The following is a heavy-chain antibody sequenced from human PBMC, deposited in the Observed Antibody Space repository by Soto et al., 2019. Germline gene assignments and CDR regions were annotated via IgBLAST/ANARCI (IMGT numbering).Heavy chain of an antibody. Sequence: QVQLQESGPGLVKPSETLSLTCTVSGGSISSYYWSWIRQPPGKGLEWIGCMYYSGSTNYNPSLKSRVTISVDTSKNQFSLKLSPVTAADTAVYYCARGSYDILTGYYPGPSDYWGQGTLVTVSS. D-gene: IGHD3-9*01. CDR2: MYYSGST. CDR3: ARGSYDILTGYYPGPSDY. J-gene: IGHJ4*02. CDR1: GGSISSYY. V-gene: IGHV4-59*01.